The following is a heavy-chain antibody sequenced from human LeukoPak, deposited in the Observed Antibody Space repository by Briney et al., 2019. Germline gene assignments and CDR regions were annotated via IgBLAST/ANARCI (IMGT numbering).Heavy chain of an antibody. J-gene: IGHJ4*02. D-gene: IGHD1-26*01. V-gene: IGHV3-74*01. CDR1: GFTFSSNW. CDR3: VRDLGGRSGH. Sequence: PGGSLRLSCAASGFTFSSNWMHWVRQAPGKGLVWVSRINEDGSTTNYADSVKGRSTIFRGNAKNTLYLQMNSLRAEDTAVYYCVRDLGGRSGHWGQGTLVTVSS. CDR2: INEDGSTT.